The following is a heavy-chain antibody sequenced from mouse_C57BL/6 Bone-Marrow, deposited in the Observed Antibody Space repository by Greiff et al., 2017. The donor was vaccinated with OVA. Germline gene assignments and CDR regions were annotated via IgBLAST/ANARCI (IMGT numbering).Heavy chain of an antibody. CDR1: GYTFTEYT. Sequence: VKLMESGAELVKPGASVKLSCKASGYTFTEYTIHWVKQRSGQGLEWIGWFYPGSGSIKYNEKFKDKATLTADKSSSTVYMELSRLTSEDSAVYFCARHEGLLHYFDYWGQGTTLTVSS. J-gene: IGHJ2*01. CDR2: FYPGSGSI. CDR3: ARHEGLLHYFDY. D-gene: IGHD1-1*01. V-gene: IGHV1-62-2*01.